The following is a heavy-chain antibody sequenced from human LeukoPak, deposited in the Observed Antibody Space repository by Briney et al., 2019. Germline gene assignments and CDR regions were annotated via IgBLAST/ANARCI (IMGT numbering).Heavy chain of an antibody. CDR3: ARDIAAAGTPYYYYYMDV. D-gene: IGHD6-13*01. CDR2: ISSSSSYI. Sequence: PGGSLRLSCAASGFTFSSYSMNWVRQAPGKGLEWVSSISSSSSYIYYADSVKGRFTISRDNAKNSLYLQMNSLRAEDTAVYYCARDIAAAGTPYYYYYMDVWGKGTTVTISS. V-gene: IGHV3-21*01. J-gene: IGHJ6*03. CDR1: GFTFSSYS.